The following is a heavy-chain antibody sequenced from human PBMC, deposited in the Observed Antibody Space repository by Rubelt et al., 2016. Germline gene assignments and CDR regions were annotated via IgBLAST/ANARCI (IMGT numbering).Heavy chain of an antibody. CDR1: GGSVISNY. V-gene: IGHV4-59*08. J-gene: IGHJ4*02. CDR2: IYYTGTT. Sequence: GGSVISNYWSWIRQPPGKGLEWTGYIYYTGTTNYNPSLKRRVTISVNTSKNQFSLKLTSVTAADTAVYYCARLRGGTDYWGQGTLVTVSS. D-gene: IGHD3-10*01. CDR3: ARLRGGTDY.